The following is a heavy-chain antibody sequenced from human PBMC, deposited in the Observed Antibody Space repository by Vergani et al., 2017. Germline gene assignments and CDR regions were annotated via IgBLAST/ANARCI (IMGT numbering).Heavy chain of an antibody. CDR3: ARDVLPWDGHYFEY. CDR1: GFTFSSYG. CDR2: ISGSGGRA. V-gene: IGHV3-23*01. D-gene: IGHD1-26*01. Sequence: ELQLMESGGGVVQPGGSLRLSCAASGFTFSSYGMYWFRQAPGKGREWVSVISGSGGRAKYADSVKGRFTVSRDNSKKTLYLQLNRVKAEDTAVYYCARDVLPWDGHYFEYWGQGTLVTVSS. J-gene: IGHJ4*02.